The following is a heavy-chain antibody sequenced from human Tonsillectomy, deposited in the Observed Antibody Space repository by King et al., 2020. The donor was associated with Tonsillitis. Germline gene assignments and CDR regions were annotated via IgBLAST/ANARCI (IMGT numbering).Heavy chain of an antibody. CDR3: AKTPLSTADADFWRGIYPNWFDP. CDR1: GYTFTGYY. CDR2: TNPDSGGT. D-gene: IGHD3-3*01. V-gene: IGHV1-2*02. J-gene: IGHJ5*02. Sequence: QLVQSGAEVKKPGASVKVSCKASGYTFTGYYMHWVRQAPGQGLEWMGWTNPDSGGTNYAQKFQGRVTMTRDTSISTAYMELSNPTSDDTAVDFFAKTPLSTADADFWRGIYPNWFDPWGQGTLVTVSS.